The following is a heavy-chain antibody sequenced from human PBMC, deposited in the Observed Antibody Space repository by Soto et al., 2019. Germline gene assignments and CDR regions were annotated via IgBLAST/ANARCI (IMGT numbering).Heavy chain of an antibody. CDR1: GGSVSSGSHY. J-gene: IGHJ3*02. CDR3: ARDYRGYTYGYAFDI. CDR2: IYYSGTT. V-gene: IGHV4-61*01. Sequence: QVQLQESGPGLVKPSETLSLTCTVSGGSVSSGSHYWSWIRQPPGKGLEWIGHIYYSGTTNYNPSLKSRVTISVDTSKNQVSLKLSSVTAADTAVYFCARDYRGYTYGYAFDIWGQGTMVTVSS. D-gene: IGHD5-18*01.